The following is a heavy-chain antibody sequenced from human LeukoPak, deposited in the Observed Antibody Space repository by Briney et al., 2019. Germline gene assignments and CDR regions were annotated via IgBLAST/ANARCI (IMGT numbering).Heavy chain of an antibody. D-gene: IGHD3-10*01. CDR3: ARDKGSSGSYSGGWFDP. J-gene: IGHJ5*02. CDR1: GGSISSGGYS. Sequence: PSETLSLTCAVSGGSISSGGYSWSWIRQPPGKGLEWIGYIYHSGSTYYNPSLKSRVTISVDRSKNQFSLKLRSVAAADTGVYYCARDKGSSGSYSGGWFDPWGQGTLVTVSS. V-gene: IGHV4-30-2*01. CDR2: IYHSGST.